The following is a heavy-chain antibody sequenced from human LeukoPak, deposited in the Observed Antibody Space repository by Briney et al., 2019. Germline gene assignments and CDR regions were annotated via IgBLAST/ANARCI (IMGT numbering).Heavy chain of an antibody. CDR1: GGSFSGYY. CDR2: INHSGST. J-gene: IGHJ4*02. V-gene: IGHV4-34*01. CDR3: ARGAIGSSPTFDY. Sequence: SETLSLTCAVYGGSFSGYYWSWIRQPPGKGLEWIGEINHSGSTNYNPSLKSRVTISVDTSKNQFSLKLSSVTAADTAVYYCARGAIGSSPTFDYWGQGTLVTVSS. D-gene: IGHD6-13*01.